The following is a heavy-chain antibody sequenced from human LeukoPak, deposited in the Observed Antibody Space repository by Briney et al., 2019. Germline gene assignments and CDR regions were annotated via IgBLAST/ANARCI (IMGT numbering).Heavy chain of an antibody. CDR3: ARVRSGWFFGY. J-gene: IGHJ4*02. D-gene: IGHD6-19*01. CDR1: GFSFSDYY. V-gene: IGHV3-11*04. Sequence: GGSLTLSCEASGFSFSDYYMSWIRQPPGKGLEWIAYIRSGATTIYYADSVKGRFTISRDNAKNSLYLQMNSLRAEDTAVYYCARVRSGWFFGYWGQGTLVTVSS. CDR2: IRSGATTI.